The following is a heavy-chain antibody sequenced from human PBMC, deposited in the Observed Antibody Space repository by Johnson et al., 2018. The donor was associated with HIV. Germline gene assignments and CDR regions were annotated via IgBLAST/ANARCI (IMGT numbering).Heavy chain of an antibody. V-gene: IGHV3-66*02. Sequence: VQLVESGGGVVQPGRSLRLSCAASGFTVSSNYMSWVRQAPGKGLEWVSVIYSGGSTYYADSVKGRFTISRDNSKNTLYLQMNSLRAEDTAIYYCAKSPAKDHGGNSGAFAIWGQGTMVTVSS. CDR1: GFTVSSNY. D-gene: IGHD4-23*01. J-gene: IGHJ3*02. CDR2: IYSGGST. CDR3: AKSPAKDHGGNSGAFAI.